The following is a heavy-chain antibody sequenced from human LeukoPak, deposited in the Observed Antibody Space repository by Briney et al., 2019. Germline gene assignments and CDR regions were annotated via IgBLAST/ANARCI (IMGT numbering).Heavy chain of an antibody. D-gene: IGHD1-26*01. Sequence: SETLSLTCTVSGGSISSCYWGWIRQPPGKGLEWIGYIYYSGTTNYNPSLKSRLTISVDTSKNQFSLKLSSVTAADTAIYYCARVGATRDFDFWGQGTLVSVS. J-gene: IGHJ4*02. CDR1: GGSISSCY. CDR2: IYYSGTT. CDR3: ARVGATRDFDF. V-gene: IGHV4-59*01.